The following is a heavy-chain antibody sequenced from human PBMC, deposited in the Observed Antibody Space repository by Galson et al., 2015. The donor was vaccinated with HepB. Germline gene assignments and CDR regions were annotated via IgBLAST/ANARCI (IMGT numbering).Heavy chain of an antibody. CDR3: ALGGWLQPDAFDI. J-gene: IGHJ3*02. V-gene: IGHV4-4*07. Sequence: ETLSLTCTVSGGSISSYYWSWIRQPAGKGLEWIGRIYTSGSTNYNPSLKSRVTMSVDTSKNQFSLKLSSVTAADTAVYYCALGGWLQPDAFDIRGQGTMVTVSS. CDR1: GGSISSYY. CDR2: IYTSGST. D-gene: IGHD5-24*01.